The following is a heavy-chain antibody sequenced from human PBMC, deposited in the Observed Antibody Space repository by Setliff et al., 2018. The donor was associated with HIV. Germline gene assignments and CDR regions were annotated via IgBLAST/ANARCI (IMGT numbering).Heavy chain of an antibody. V-gene: IGHV4-34*01. CDR3: ARDGGSSGWYFVLGYSDY. Sequence: SETLSLTCAVYGGSFSGYYWNWIRQPPGKGLEWIGSMYYTGSAYYNPSLKSRVTISIDTSKNQFSLKLNSVTAADAAMYYCARDGGSSGWYFVLGYSDYWGPGTLVTVSS. J-gene: IGHJ4*02. CDR1: GGSFSGYY. CDR2: MYYTGSA. D-gene: IGHD6-19*01.